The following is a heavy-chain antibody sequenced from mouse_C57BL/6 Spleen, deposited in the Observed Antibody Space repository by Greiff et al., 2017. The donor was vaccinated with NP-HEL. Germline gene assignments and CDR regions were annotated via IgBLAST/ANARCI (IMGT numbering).Heavy chain of an antibody. Sequence: VKLMESGPELVKPGASVKISCKASGYAFSSSWMNWVKQRPGKGLEWIGRIYPGDGDTNYNGKFKGKATLTADKSSSTAYMQLSSLTSEDSAVYFCAREGAYDGPAWFAYWGQGTLVTVSA. D-gene: IGHD2-3*01. J-gene: IGHJ3*01. V-gene: IGHV1-82*01. CDR1: GYAFSSSW. CDR2: IYPGDGDT. CDR3: AREGAYDGPAWFAY.